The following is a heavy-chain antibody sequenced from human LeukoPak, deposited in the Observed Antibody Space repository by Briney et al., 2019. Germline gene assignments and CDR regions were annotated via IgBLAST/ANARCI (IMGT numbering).Heavy chain of an antibody. J-gene: IGHJ3*02. CDR3: ARVPPVTARGDI. CDR2: IIPIFGTA. V-gene: IGHV1-69*01. Sequence: SVKVSCKASGYTFTSYGISWVRQAPGQGLEWMGGIIPIFGTANYAQKFQGRVTITADESTSTAYMELGSLRSEDTAVYYCARVPPVTARGDIWGQGTMVTVSS. D-gene: IGHD2-21*02. CDR1: GYTFTSYG.